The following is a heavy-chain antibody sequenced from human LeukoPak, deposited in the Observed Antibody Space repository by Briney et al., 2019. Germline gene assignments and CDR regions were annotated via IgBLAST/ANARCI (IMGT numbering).Heavy chain of an antibody. V-gene: IGHV3-30*04. D-gene: IGHD6-13*01. J-gene: IGHJ4*02. CDR3: AREEYSSSPFDY. Sequence: GGSLRLSCAASGFTFGSYAMHWVRQAPGKGLEWVAVISYDGSNKYYADSVKGRFTISRDNSKNTLYLQMNSLRAEDTAVYYCAREEYSSSPFDYWGQGTLVTVSS. CDR2: ISYDGSNK. CDR1: GFTFGSYA.